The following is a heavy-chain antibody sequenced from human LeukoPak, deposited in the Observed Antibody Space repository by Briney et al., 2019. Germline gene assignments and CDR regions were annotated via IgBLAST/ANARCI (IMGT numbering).Heavy chain of an antibody. V-gene: IGHV3-30*03. J-gene: IGHJ4*02. Sequence: GGSLRLSCAAAGFTFSSYGMHWVRQAPGKGLEWVTFISYDGNNKKYADSVAGRFTISRDSSKNTLCLQMNSLRAEDTAMYYCARGLRHCDRTSCFQPFDCWGQGTLVTVSS. CDR2: ISYDGNNK. CDR3: ARGLRHCDRTSCFQPFDC. CDR1: GFTFSSYG. D-gene: IGHD2-2*01.